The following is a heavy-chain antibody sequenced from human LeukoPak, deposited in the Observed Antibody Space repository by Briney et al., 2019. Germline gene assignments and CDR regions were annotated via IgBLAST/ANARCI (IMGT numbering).Heavy chain of an antibody. V-gene: IGHV1-2*02. CDR1: GYTFTGYY. CDR3: ARGGHIVVVTAIF. CDR2: INPDGGGT. Sequence: ASLKVSCKASGYTFTGYYMHWVRQVPGKGLECMGWINPDGGGTNYAQTFQGRVTMTRDKSISTAYLELSGLRTSDTAVYYCARGGHIVVVTAIFWGQGTLVTVSS. D-gene: IGHD2-21*02. J-gene: IGHJ4*02.